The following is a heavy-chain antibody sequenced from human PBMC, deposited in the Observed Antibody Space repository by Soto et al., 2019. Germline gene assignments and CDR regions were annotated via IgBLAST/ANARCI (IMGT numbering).Heavy chain of an antibody. Sequence: QVQLVESGGGVVQPGRSLRLSCAASGFTFSSYAMHWVRQAPGKGLEWVAVISSDGSNKYYADSVRGRFTISRDNSENTVYLHMSSLSGDDTAVFYCAKAQWNLAHTHYCNFWGQGTLVTVSS. V-gene: IGHV3-30-3*01. J-gene: IGHJ4*02. CDR3: AKAQWNLAHTHYCNF. CDR2: ISSDGSNK. D-gene: IGHD1-1*01. CDR1: GFTFSSYA.